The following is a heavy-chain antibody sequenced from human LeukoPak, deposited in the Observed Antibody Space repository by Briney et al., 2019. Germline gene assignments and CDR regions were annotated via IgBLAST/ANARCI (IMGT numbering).Heavy chain of an antibody. Sequence: GRSLRLSCEASGLTFGDYWMTWVRQAAGKGLECVANKKQEGSENHYVDSVNGRFTISRDNAKNSLSLQMNSLRAEDTAVYYCATYWRYFDWLLSDIWGLGTMVTVSS. J-gene: IGHJ3*02. V-gene: IGHV3-7*05. CDR2: KKQEGSEN. CDR1: GLTFGDYW. D-gene: IGHD3-9*01. CDR3: ATYWRYFDWLLSDI.